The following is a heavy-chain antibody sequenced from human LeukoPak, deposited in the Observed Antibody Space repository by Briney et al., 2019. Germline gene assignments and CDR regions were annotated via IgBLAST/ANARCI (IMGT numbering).Heavy chain of an antibody. J-gene: IGHJ4*02. CDR3: ASPFQGFGN. Sequence: SETLSLTCAVYGGFFSGYYWSWIRQPPGKGLEWIGEINHSGSTNYNPSLKSRVTISVDTSKNQLSLKLSSVTAADTAVYYCASPFQGFGNWGQGTLVTVSS. CDR1: GGFFSGYY. V-gene: IGHV4-34*01. D-gene: IGHD3-10*01. CDR2: INHSGST.